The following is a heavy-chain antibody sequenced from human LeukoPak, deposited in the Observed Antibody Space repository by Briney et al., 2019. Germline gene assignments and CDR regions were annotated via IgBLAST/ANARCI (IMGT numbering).Heavy chain of an antibody. D-gene: IGHD6-13*01. Sequence: SETLSLTCTVSGGSISSSSYYWGWIRQPPGKGLEWIGEINHSGSTNYNPSLKSRVTISVDTSKNQFSLKLSSVTAADTAVYYCARWYSSSWGHFDYWGQGTLVTVSS. J-gene: IGHJ4*02. V-gene: IGHV4-39*07. CDR2: INHSGST. CDR1: GGSISSSSYY. CDR3: ARWYSSSWGHFDY.